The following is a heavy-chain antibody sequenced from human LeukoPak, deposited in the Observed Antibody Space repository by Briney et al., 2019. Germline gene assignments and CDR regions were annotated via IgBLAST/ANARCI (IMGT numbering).Heavy chain of an antibody. V-gene: IGHV4-4*02. CDR1: GGSIITTNW. CDR3: TRESGAFSPFGF. D-gene: IGHD1-26*01. CDR2: VHLNGAT. J-gene: IGHJ4*02. Sequence: PSETLSLTCGVSGGSIITTNWWRWGRQPPGKGLEWIGEVHLNGATNYNPSPESRVSMSIDKSKNQLSLKLSSVTAAGTATYYCTRESGAFSPFGFWGQGTLVTVSS.